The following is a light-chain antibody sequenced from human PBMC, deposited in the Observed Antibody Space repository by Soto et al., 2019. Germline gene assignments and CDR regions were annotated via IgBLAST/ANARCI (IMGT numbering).Light chain of an antibody. CDR3: QSYDTTSPVV. J-gene: IGLJ2*01. CDR1: SGNIDSFS. Sequence: NFLLTQPHSVSESPGKTVTISCTRSSGNIDSFSVQWYQQRPGSAPSTVIYEHYQRPSGVPDRFSGSINTSSNSASLTISGLKTEDEADYYCQSYDTTSPVVFGGGTKLTVL. CDR2: EHY. V-gene: IGLV6-57*04.